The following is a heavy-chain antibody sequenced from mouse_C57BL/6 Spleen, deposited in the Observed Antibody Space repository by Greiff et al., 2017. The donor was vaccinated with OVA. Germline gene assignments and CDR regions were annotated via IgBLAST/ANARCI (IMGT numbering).Heavy chain of an antibody. Sequence: EVQLQESGAELVKPGASVKLSCTASGFNIKDYYMHWVKQRTEQGLEWIGRIDPEDGETKYAPEFQGKATITADTSSNTAYLQLSSLTSEDTAVYYCARSSLYGTAWFAYWGQGTLVTVSA. CDR1: GFNIKDYY. CDR2: IDPEDGET. V-gene: IGHV14-2*01. D-gene: IGHD2-1*01. CDR3: ARSSLYGTAWFAY. J-gene: IGHJ3*01.